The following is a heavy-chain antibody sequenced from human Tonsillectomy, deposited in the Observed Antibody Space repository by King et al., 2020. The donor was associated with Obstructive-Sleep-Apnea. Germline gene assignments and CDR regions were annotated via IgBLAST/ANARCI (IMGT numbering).Heavy chain of an antibody. CDR2: ISWKSGRI. J-gene: IGHJ4*02. CDR3: AKGYSDYDSYFDY. V-gene: IGHV3-9*01. CDR1: GFTFDDYA. Sequence: VQLVQSGGGLVQPGRSLRLSCAASGFTFDDYAMYWVRQAPGKGLEWVSGISWKSGRIGYADSVKGRFTISRDNAKNSLYLQMNSLRAEDTALCYCAKGYSDYDSYFDYWGQGTLVTVSS. D-gene: IGHD5-12*01.